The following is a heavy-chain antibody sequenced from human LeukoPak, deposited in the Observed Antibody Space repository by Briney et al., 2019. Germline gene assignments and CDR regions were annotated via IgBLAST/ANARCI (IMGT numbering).Heavy chain of an antibody. CDR1: GGTFSSYG. Sequence: ASVKVSCKASGGTFSSYGISWVRQAPGQGLEWMGGIIPIFDTANYAQKFQGRVTITADESTSTAYMELSSLRSEDTAVYYCARGTSIVVVPAAMFRQAYYYYGMDVWGQGTTVTVSS. J-gene: IGHJ6*02. CDR2: IIPIFDTA. V-gene: IGHV1-69*13. CDR3: ARGTSIVVVPAAMFRQAYYYYGMDV. D-gene: IGHD2-2*01.